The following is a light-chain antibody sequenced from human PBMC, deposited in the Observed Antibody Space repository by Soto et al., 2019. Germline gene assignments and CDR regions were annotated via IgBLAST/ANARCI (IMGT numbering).Light chain of an antibody. J-gene: IGLJ2*01. V-gene: IGLV1-51*01. Sequence: QSVLTQPPSASGTPGQRVTISCSGSFSNIGDNTVNWYQQVPGTAPKLLLYDNNKRPSGIPDRFSGSKSGTSATLGITGLQTADEADYYCGTWESYLSVGVFGGGTKLTVL. CDR3: GTWESYLSVGV. CDR1: FSNIGDNT. CDR2: DNN.